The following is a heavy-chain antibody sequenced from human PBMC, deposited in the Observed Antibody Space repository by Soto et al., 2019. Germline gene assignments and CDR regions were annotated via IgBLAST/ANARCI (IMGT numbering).Heavy chain of an antibody. CDR2: IYYSGST. V-gene: IGHV4-61*01. CDR3: ARDEGRLYGSGSYYRAPHYGMDV. CDR1: GGSVSSGSYY. J-gene: IGHJ6*02. D-gene: IGHD3-10*01. Sequence: PSETLSLTCTVSGGSVSSGSYYWSWIRQPPGKGLEWIGYIYYSGSTNYNPSLKSRVTISVDTSKNQFSLKLSSVTAADTAVYYCARDEGRLYGSGSYYRAPHYGMDVWGQGTTVTASS.